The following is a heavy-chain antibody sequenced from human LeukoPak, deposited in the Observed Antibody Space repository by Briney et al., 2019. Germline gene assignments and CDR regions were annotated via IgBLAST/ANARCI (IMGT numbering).Heavy chain of an antibody. J-gene: IGHJ4*02. V-gene: IGHV4-39*01. Sequence: SETLSLTCTVSGGSISSSSYYWGWIRQPPGKGLEWIGSIYYSGSTYYNPSLKSRVTISVDTSKNQFSLKLSSVTAADTAVYYCASAKVGYCRGGSCYYYFDYWGQGTLVTVSS. D-gene: IGHD2-15*01. CDR1: GGSISSSSYY. CDR2: IYYSGST. CDR3: ASAKVGYCRGGSCYYYFDY.